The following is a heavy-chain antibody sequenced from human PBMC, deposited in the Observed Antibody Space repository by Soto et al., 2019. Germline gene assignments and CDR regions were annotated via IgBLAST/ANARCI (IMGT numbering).Heavy chain of an antibody. D-gene: IGHD4-17*01. Sequence: PGESLKISCKGSGYSFTSYWIGWVRQMPGKGLEWMGIIYPGDSDTRYSPSFQGQVTISADKSISTAYLQWSSLKASDTAMYYCARRPDYGDYYYYGMDVWGQGTTVTVSS. V-gene: IGHV5-51*01. J-gene: IGHJ6*02. CDR1: GYSFTSYW. CDR2: IYPGDSDT. CDR3: ARRPDYGDYYYYGMDV.